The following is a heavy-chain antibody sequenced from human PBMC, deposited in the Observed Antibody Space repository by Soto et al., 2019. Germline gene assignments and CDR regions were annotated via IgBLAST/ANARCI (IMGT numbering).Heavy chain of an antibody. CDR3: ARGDYYDISRPFSDAFDI. D-gene: IGHD3-22*01. V-gene: IGHV3-7*04. J-gene: IGHJ3*02. CDR2: IKPDGSEK. Sequence: EVQLVESGGGLVQPGGSLRLSCAASGFTFSTYWMSWVRQAPGKGLEWVANIKPDGSEKWYVDSVKGRFTISRDNAKSSLYLQMDSLRDEDTAVYYCARGDYYDISRPFSDAFDIWGQGTMVTDSS. CDR1: GFTFSTYW.